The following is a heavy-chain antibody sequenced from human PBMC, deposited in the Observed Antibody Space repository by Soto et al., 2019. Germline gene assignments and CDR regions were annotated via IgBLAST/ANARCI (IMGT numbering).Heavy chain of an antibody. V-gene: IGHV4-4*07. D-gene: IGHD3-3*01. CDR1: GGSISSYY. Sequence: SETLSLTCTVSGGSISSYYRSWNWQPAGKGLEWIGRIYTSGSTNYNPSLKSRVTISVDTSKNQFSLKLSSVTAADTAVYYCARASRLNHDFWSPRKRLNWFEPWGKGNLVT. CDR3: ARASRLNHDFWSPRKRLNWFEP. J-gene: IGHJ5*02. CDR2: IYTSGST.